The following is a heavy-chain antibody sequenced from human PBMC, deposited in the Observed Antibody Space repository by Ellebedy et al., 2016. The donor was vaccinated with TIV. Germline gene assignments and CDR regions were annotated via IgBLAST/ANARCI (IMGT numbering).Heavy chain of an antibody. CDR3: ARGLARDY. CDR1: GGSFSGYY. Sequence: MPSETLSLTCAVYGGSFSGYYWSWIRQPPGKGLEWIGEITHSGSTNYNPSLKSRVTISVDTSKNQFSLNLSCVTAADTAVYYCARGLARDYWGQGTLVTVSS. CDR2: ITHSGST. V-gene: IGHV4-34*01. J-gene: IGHJ4*02.